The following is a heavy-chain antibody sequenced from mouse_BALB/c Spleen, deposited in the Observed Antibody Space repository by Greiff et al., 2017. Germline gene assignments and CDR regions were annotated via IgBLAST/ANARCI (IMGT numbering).Heavy chain of an antibody. CDR1: GFTFSSFG. CDR2: ISSGSSTI. D-gene: IGHD5-1-1*01. CDR3: ARYLRGMDY. Sequence: EVMLVESGGGLVQPGGSRKLSCAASGFTFSSFGMHWVRQAPEKGLEWVAYISSGSSTIYYADTVKGRFTISRDNPKNTLFLQMTSLRSEDTAMYYCARYLRGMDYWGQGTSVTVSS. V-gene: IGHV5-17*02. J-gene: IGHJ4*01.